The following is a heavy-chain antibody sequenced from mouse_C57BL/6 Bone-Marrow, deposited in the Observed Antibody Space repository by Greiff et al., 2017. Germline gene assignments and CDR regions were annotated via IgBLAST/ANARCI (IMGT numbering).Heavy chain of an antibody. V-gene: IGHV5-16*01. D-gene: IGHD1-1*01. CDR3: ARDRSITTVVDYYAMDY. Sequence: EVKLVESEGGLVQPGSSLKLSCTASGFTFSDYYMAWVRQVPEKGLEWVANINYDGSSTYYLDSLKSRFIISRDNAKNILYLQMSSLKSEDTATYYCARDRSITTVVDYYAMDYWGQGTSVTVSS. CDR2: INYDGSST. J-gene: IGHJ4*01. CDR1: GFTFSDYY.